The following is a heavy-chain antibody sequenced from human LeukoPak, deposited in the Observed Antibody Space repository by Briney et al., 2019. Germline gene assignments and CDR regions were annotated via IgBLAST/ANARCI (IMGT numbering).Heavy chain of an antibody. V-gene: IGHV4-39*01. CDR2: IYYSGST. CDR1: GGSISSSSYY. J-gene: IGHJ4*02. CDR3: ARLDSIHLITY. Sequence: QSSETLSLTCTVSGGSISSSSYYWGWLRQPPGKGLEWIGTIYYSGSTYYNPSLKSRVTISVDTSKNQFSLKLSSVTAADTAVYYCARLDSIHLITYWGQGTLVTVSS. D-gene: IGHD3-16*01.